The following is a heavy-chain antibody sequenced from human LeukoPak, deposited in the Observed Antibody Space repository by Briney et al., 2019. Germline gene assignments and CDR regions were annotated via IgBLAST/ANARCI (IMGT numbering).Heavy chain of an antibody. J-gene: IGHJ2*01. V-gene: IGHV4-39*07. CDR2: IYYTGIT. Sequence: SETLSLTCTVSGDSISTTTYNWGWIRQPPGKGLEWIGSIYYTGITYYNPSLKSRVTMSVDTSENQFSLKLSSVTAADTAVYYCARDREGLLLGDWYFDFWGRGTLVTVSS. D-gene: IGHD3-22*01. CDR3: ARDREGLLLGDWYFDF. CDR1: GDSISTTTYN.